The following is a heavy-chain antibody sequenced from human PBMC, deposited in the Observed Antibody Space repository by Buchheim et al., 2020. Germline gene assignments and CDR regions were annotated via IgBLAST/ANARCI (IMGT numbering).Heavy chain of an antibody. CDR3: AKGREFDY. Sequence: QVQLVESGGGVVQPGRSLRLSCAAYGFTFSSYGMHWVRQAPGKGLEWVAVISYDGSNKYYADSVKGRFTISRDNSKNTPYLQMNSLRAEDTAVYYCAKGREFDYWGQGTL. CDR2: ISYDGSNK. CDR1: GFTFSSYG. V-gene: IGHV3-30*18. D-gene: IGHD1-26*01. J-gene: IGHJ4*02.